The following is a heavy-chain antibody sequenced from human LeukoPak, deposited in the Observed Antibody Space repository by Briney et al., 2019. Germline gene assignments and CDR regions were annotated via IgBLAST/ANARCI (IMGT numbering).Heavy chain of an antibody. V-gene: IGHV3-23*01. J-gene: IGHJ4*02. CDR2: ITENGRST. CDR1: GSTFSSYV. Sequence: GGSLILSWAASGSTFSSYVMRWFREAPGKGLERLSSITENGRSTYYTDSVKGRFTMSRDNSKNTLYLQMNNLRVEATALSYCTNAMTGHYYFDYWGQGTLVTVSS. CDR3: TNAMTGHYYFDY. D-gene: IGHD2-21*02.